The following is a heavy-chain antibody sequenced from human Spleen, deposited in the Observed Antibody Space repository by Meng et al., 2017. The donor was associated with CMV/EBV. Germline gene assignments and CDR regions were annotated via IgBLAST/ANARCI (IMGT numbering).Heavy chain of an antibody. CDR2: IYYSGST. J-gene: IGHJ6*02. D-gene: IGHD3-3*01. Sequence: GSLRLSCTVSGGSVSSGSYYWSWIRQPPGKGLEWIGYIYYSGSTNYNPSLKSRVTISVDTSKNQFSLKLSSVTAADTAAYYCARGSRFLEWLLASYYYYGMDVWGQGTTVTVSS. V-gene: IGHV4-61*01. CDR1: GGSVSSGSYY. CDR3: ARGSRFLEWLLASYYYYGMDV.